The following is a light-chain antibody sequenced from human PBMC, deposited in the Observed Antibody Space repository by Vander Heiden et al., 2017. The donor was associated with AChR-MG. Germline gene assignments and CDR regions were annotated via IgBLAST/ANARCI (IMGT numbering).Light chain of an antibody. CDR2: STN. CDR1: SCSVSTSYL. Sequence: QTVVTQEPSFSVSPGGTVTLTCGLSSCSVSTSYLPSWYQQTPGQAPRTLIYSTNIRSSGVPDRFSGSILGNKAALTITGAQADDECDYYCVLNVGTGIWVFGGGTKLTVL. J-gene: IGLJ3*02. V-gene: IGLV8-61*01. CDR3: VLNVGTGIWV.